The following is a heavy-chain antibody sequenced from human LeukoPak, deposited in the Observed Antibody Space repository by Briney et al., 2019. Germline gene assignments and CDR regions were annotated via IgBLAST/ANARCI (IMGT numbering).Heavy chain of an antibody. CDR1: GFTVSTNH. D-gene: IGHD4-17*01. Sequence: LPGGSLRLSCAASGFTVSTNHMSWVRQTPGKGLEWVLTIYSGGSIYYADSVKGRFTISRDNSKNTLYLQMNSLRVEDTAVYYCARGSRVTTRLDAFDIWGQGIMVTVSS. CDR2: IYSGGSI. CDR3: ARGSRVTTRLDAFDI. V-gene: IGHV3-53*01. J-gene: IGHJ3*02.